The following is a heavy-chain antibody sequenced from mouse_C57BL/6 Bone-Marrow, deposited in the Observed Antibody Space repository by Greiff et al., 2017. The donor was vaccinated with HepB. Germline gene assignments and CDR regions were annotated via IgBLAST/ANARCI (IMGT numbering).Heavy chain of an antibody. CDR1: GYTLTTYP. CDR3: AREGTGYVDY. Sequence: QVQLQQSGADLVKPGPSVTMSCKASGYTLTTYPIEWMKQSHGKSLEWIGNFHPYNDETKYTVKFKSKTTLTVEKTSSTVYLERSRVTSEASAVYYCAREGTGYVDYWGQGTTLTVSS. D-gene: IGHD3-1*01. J-gene: IGHJ2*01. V-gene: IGHV1-47*01. CDR2: FHPYNDET.